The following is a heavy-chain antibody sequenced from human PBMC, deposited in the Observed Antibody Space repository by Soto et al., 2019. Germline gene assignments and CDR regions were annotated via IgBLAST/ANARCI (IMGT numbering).Heavy chain of an antibody. V-gene: IGHV3-23*04. CDR2: ISGSGGST. D-gene: IGHD3-9*01. Sequence: VQLVESGGGVVQPGRSLRLSCAASGFTFSSYAMSWVRQAPGKGLEWVSAISGSGGSTYYADSVKGRFTISRDNSKNTLYLQMNSLRAEDTAVYYCAKSGNYDILTGYSTMRAFDPWGQGTLVTVSS. CDR1: GFTFSSYA. J-gene: IGHJ5*02. CDR3: AKSGNYDILTGYSTMRAFDP.